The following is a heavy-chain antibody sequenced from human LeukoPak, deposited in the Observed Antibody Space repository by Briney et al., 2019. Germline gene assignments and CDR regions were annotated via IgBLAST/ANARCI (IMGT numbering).Heavy chain of an antibody. V-gene: IGHV5-10-1*01. CDR1: GYSFTSYW. CDR2: IDPSDSYT. D-gene: IGHD6-19*01. CDR3: VRLIYSSGWHDR. J-gene: IGHJ5*02. Sequence: GESLKISCKGSGYSFTSYWISWVRQMPGKGLEWMGRIDPSDSYTNYSPSFQGHVTLSADKSISTAYLQWSSLKASDTAMYYCVRLIYSSGWHDRWGQGALVTVSS.